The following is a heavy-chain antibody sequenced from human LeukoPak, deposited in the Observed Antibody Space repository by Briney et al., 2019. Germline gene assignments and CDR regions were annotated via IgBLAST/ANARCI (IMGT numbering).Heavy chain of an antibody. V-gene: IGHV1-24*01. CDR1: GYTLTELS. CDR3: ARAMPYYDSSGQHLYAFDI. CDR2: FDPEDGET. J-gene: IGHJ3*02. D-gene: IGHD3-22*01. Sequence: ASVKVSCKVSGYTLTELSMHWVRQAPGKGLEWMGGFDPEDGETIYAQKFQGRVTMTEDTSTDTAYMELSRLRSDDTAVYYCARAMPYYDSSGQHLYAFDIWGQGTMVTVSS.